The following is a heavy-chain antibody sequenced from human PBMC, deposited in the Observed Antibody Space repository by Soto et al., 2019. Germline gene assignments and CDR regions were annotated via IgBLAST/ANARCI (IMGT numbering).Heavy chain of an antibody. V-gene: IGHV1-58*01. J-gene: IGHJ5*02. CDR1: GFTFTSSA. CDR2: IVVGSGNT. D-gene: IGHD4-4*01. Sequence: GASVKVSCKASGFTFTSSAVQWVRQARGQRLEWMGWIVVGSGNTNYAQRFQERVTMTTDTSTSTAYMELRSLRSDDTAVYYCARAYRGGWFDPWGQGTLVTVSS. CDR3: ARAYRGGWFDP.